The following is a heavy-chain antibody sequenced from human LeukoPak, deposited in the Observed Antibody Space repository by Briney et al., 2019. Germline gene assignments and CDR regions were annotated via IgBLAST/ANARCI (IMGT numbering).Heavy chain of an antibody. V-gene: IGHV4-30-2*01. J-gene: IGHJ4*02. D-gene: IGHD3-10*01. CDR2: IYHSGST. Sequence: PSETLSLTCTVSGDSISSGGYYWSWIRQPPGKGLEWIGYIYHSGSTYYNPSLKSRVTISVDRSKNQFSLKLNSVTATDTAVYYCARISWFGEPYWGQGTLVTVSS. CDR3: ARISWFGEPY. CDR1: GDSISSGGYY.